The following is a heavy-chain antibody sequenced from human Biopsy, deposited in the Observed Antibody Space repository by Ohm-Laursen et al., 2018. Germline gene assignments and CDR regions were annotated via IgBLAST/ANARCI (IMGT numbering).Heavy chain of an antibody. CDR2: ISHTGYT. D-gene: IGHD4-23*01. CDR3: ARGSNEYGGLYFPH. J-gene: IGHJ1*01. Sequence: GTLSLTCPVSGGSFAGHYWTWIRQPPGKGLEWIGHISHTGYTSYKSSLKSRVTISLDTSRKHFSLRLTSLAAADTAVYYCARGSNEYGGLYFPHWGQGTLVTVSS. V-gene: IGHV4-59*11. CDR1: GGSFAGHY.